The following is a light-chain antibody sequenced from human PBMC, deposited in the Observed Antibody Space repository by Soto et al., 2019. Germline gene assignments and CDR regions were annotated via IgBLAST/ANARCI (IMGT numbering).Light chain of an antibody. CDR2: LGS. CDR3: XXALQTAWT. V-gene: IGKV2-28*01. Sequence: DIXMTQSPLSLPVTPGEPASISCRXSQXXXXXXXXXYLDWYLQKPGQSPQLLIYLGSNRASGVPDRFSGSGSGTDFTLXXXRVEXXDVXXXXXXXALQTAWTFGQGTKVEIK. CDR1: QXXXXXXXXXY. J-gene: IGKJ1*01.